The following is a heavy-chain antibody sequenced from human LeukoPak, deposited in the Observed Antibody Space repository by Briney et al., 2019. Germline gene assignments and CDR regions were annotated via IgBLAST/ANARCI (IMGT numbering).Heavy chain of an antibody. D-gene: IGHD4-17*01. CDR3: ARDSSTVTTFLWFDP. CDR2: ISAYNGNT. Sequence: ASVKVSCKASGYTFTSYGISWVRQAPGQGLEWMGWISAYNGNTNYAQKLQGRVTMTTDTSTSTAYMELRSLRSDDTAVYYCARDSSTVTTFLWFDPWGQGTLVTVSS. V-gene: IGHV1-18*01. CDR1: GYTFTSYG. J-gene: IGHJ5*02.